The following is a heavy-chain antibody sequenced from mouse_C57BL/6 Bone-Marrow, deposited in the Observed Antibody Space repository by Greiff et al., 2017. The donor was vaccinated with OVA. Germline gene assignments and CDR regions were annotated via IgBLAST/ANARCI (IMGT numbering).Heavy chain of an antibody. CDR2: IYPGDGDT. V-gene: IGHV1-82*01. J-gene: IGHJ2*01. D-gene: IGHD2-3*01. CDR3: ARIYDGYHRYFDY. CDR1: GYAFSSSW. Sequence: VKLMESGPELVKPGASVKISCKASGYAFSSSWMNWVKQRPGKGLEWIGRIYPGDGDTNYNGKFKGKATLTADKSSSTAYMQLSSLTSEDSAVYFCARIYDGYHRYFDYWGQGTTLTVSS.